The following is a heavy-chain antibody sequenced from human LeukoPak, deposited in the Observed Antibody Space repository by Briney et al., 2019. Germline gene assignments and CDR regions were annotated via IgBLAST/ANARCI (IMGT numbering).Heavy chain of an antibody. CDR2: TNPSTGGT. CDR1: GYTFTGSH. V-gene: IGHV1-2*02. Sequence: AASVKVSCKTSGYTFTGSHLHWVRQVPGQGLEWMGWTNPSTGGTKSAQQFEGRVTMTRDTPNTTGYLELRSLRLDDTATYYCARGGAFCSITTCHEFDHWGQGTLVIVSS. J-gene: IGHJ4*02. CDR3: ARGGAFCSITTCHEFDH. D-gene: IGHD2-2*01.